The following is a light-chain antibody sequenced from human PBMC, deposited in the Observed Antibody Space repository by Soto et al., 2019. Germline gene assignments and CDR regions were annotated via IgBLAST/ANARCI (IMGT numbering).Light chain of an antibody. V-gene: IGKV3-11*01. Sequence: EIVLTQSPATLSLSPGERANLSCRASQSISSYLAWYQQKPGQAPRLLFYDASIRAAGIPARFSGSGSGTDFALTISRLEPEGLAVYYCQQRRDWPRTFGRWTNLEIK. CDR3: QQRRDWPRT. J-gene: IGKJ2*01. CDR1: QSISSY. CDR2: DAS.